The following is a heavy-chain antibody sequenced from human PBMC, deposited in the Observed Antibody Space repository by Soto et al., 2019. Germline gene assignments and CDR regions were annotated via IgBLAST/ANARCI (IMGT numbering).Heavy chain of an antibody. CDR3: ARAAKFVRYFDWLADAPHYGMDV. V-gene: IGHV1-2*04. D-gene: IGHD3-9*01. Sequence: QVQLVQSGAEVKKPGASVKVSCKASGYTFTGYYMHWVRQAPGQGLEWMGWINPNSGGTNYAQKFQGWVTMTRDTPISTAYMELSRLRSDDTAVYYCARAAKFVRYFDWLADAPHYGMDVWGQGTTVTVSS. CDR1: GYTFTGYY. J-gene: IGHJ6*02. CDR2: INPNSGGT.